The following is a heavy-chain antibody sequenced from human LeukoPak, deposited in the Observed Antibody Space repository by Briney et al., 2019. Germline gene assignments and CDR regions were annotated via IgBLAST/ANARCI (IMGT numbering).Heavy chain of an antibody. V-gene: IGHV3-30*02. CDR2: IRYDGSNK. CDR3: AKEGKDIVVVPAAPSYSSSSPLDY. CDR1: GFTFSSYG. J-gene: IGHJ4*02. D-gene: IGHD2-2*01. Sequence: GGSLRLSCAASGFTFSSYGMHWVRQAPGKGLEWVAFIRYDGSNKYYADSVKGRFTISRDNSKNTLYLQMNSLRAEDTAVYYCAKEGKDIVVVPAAPSYSSSSPLDYWGQGTLVTVSS.